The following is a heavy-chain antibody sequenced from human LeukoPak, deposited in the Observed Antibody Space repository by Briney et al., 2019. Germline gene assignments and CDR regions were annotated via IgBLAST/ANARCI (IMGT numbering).Heavy chain of an antibody. D-gene: IGHD3-22*01. CDR1: GFTFSSYE. CDR3: ARDDSSGYLYYYYMDV. Sequence: GGSLRLSCAASGFTFSSYEMNWVRQAPGKGLEWVSYISSSGSTIYYADSVKGRFTISRDNAKNSLYLQMNSLRAEDTAVYYCARDDSSGYLYYYYMDVWGKGTTVTISS. V-gene: IGHV3-48*03. J-gene: IGHJ6*03. CDR2: ISSSGSTI.